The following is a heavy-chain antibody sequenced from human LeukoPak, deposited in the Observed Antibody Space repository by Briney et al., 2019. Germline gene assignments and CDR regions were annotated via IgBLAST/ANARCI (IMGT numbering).Heavy chain of an antibody. CDR1: GFTFSSYA. CDR3: ATHYYDSSGYYSPDY. D-gene: IGHD3-22*01. V-gene: IGHV3-30-3*01. CDR2: ISYDGSNK. J-gene: IGHJ4*02. Sequence: GGSLRLSCAASGFTFSSYAMYWVRQAPGKGLEWVAVISYDGSNKYYADSVKGRFTISRDNSKNTLYLQMNSLRAEDTAVYYCATHYYDSSGYYSPDYWGQGTLVTVSS.